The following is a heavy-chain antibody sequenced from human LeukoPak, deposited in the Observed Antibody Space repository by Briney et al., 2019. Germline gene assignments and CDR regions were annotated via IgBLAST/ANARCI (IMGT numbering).Heavy chain of an antibody. CDR2: IYYSGRT. D-gene: IGHD3-22*01. Sequence: SETLSLTCTVSGGSISSSGYYWGWIRQPPEKGLELEWIGSIYYSGRTYYNPSLKSRVTIPVDTSKNQFSLKLSSVTATDTAVYHCARTKIHYYDSSSAYFFDYWGQGILVIVAS. CDR1: GGSISSSGYY. J-gene: IGHJ4*02. V-gene: IGHV4-39*01. CDR3: ARTKIHYYDSSSAYFFDY.